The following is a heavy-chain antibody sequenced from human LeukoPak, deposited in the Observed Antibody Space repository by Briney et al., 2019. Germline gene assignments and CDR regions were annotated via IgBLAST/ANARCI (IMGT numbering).Heavy chain of an antibody. CDR1: GGSFSGYY. J-gene: IGHJ4*02. Sequence: PSETLSLTCAVYGGSFSGYYWSWIRQPPGKGLEWIGYIYYTGSTNYNPSLKSRVTMSINTSKNQFSMKLTSVTAADTAVYYCARLGSSVADFWGQGTLVTVSS. CDR3: ARLGSSVADF. CDR2: IYYTGST. D-gene: IGHD2-2*01. V-gene: IGHV4-59*08.